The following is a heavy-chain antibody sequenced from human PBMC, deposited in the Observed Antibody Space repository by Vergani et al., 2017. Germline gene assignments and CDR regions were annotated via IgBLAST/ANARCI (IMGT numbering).Heavy chain of an antibody. CDR3: AGGTSQGTYYYDSSGYVY. CDR1: GGIFSSYA. D-gene: IGHD3-22*01. V-gene: IGHV1-69*13. CDR2: IIPIFGTA. Sequence: QVQLVQSGAEVKKPGSSVKVSCKASGGIFSSYAISWVRQAPGQGLEWMGRIIPIFGTANYAQKFQGRVTITADESTSTAYMELSSLRSEDTAVYYCAGGTSQGTYYYDSSGYVYWGQGTLVTVSS. J-gene: IGHJ4*02.